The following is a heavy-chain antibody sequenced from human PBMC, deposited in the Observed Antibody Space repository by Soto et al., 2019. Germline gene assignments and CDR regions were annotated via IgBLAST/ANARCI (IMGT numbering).Heavy chain of an antibody. J-gene: IGHJ4*02. CDR1: GFTFSSYG. CDR3: AKDGEMATISGYFDY. D-gene: IGHD5-12*01. V-gene: IGHV3-30*18. Sequence: GGSLRLSCAASGFTFSSYGMHWVRQAPGKGLEWVAVISYDGSNKYYADSVKGRFTISRDNSKNRLYLQMNSLRAEDTAVYYCAKDGEMATISGYFDYWGQGTLVTVSS. CDR2: ISYDGSNK.